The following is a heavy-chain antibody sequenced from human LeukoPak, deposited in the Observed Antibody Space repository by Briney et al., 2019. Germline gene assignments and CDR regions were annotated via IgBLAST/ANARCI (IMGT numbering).Heavy chain of an antibody. CDR3: ARVGGYCSSTSCYMKGMDV. CDR1: GGSFSGYY. V-gene: IGHV4-34*01. J-gene: IGHJ6*02. CDR2: INHSGST. D-gene: IGHD2-2*02. Sequence: PSETLSLTRAVYGGSFSGYYWSWIRQPPGKGLEWIGEINHSGSTNYNPSLKSRVTISVDTSKNQFSLKLSSVTAADTAVYYCARVGGYCSSTSCYMKGMDVWGQGTTVTVSS.